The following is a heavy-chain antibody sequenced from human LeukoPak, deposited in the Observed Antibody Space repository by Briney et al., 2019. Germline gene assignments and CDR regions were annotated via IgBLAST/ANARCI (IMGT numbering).Heavy chain of an antibody. Sequence: RASETLSLTCTVSGGSVSSDSYYWSWIRQPPGKKLEWIGYIYNSGNTSYNPSLKSRVTMPVDTSKNQFSLKLSSVTAADTAVYYCARDRYALTFDYWGQGTLVTVSS. J-gene: IGHJ4*02. CDR1: GGSVSSDSYY. CDR2: IYNSGNT. D-gene: IGHD3-16*01. CDR3: ARDRYALTFDY. V-gene: IGHV4-61*01.